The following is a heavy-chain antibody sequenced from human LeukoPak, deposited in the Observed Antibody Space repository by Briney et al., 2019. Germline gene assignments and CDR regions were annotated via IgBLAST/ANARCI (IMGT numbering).Heavy chain of an antibody. V-gene: IGHV3-23*01. CDR1: GFTFSSYA. CDR2: ISGGSDTT. Sequence: GGSLRFSCAASGFTFSSYAMSWVRQAPGKGLEWVSAISGGSDTTYYADSVKGRFTISRDNSRNTLYLQMNSLRGDDTAVYYCAKEPVDWGQGTLVTVSS. J-gene: IGHJ4*02. CDR3: AKEPVD.